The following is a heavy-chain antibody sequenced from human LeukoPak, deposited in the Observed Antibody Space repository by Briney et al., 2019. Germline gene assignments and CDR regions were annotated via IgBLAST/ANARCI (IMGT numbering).Heavy chain of an antibody. D-gene: IGHD3-10*01. CDR3: ARDPGVSGN. V-gene: IGHV3-21*01. CDR1: GFTVSSNY. J-gene: IGHJ4*02. CDR2: ISSSSSYI. Sequence: GGSLRLSCAASGFTVSSNYMSWVRQAPGKGLEWVSSISSSSSYIYYADSVKGRFTISRDNTENSLYLQLNSLRAEDTAVYYCARDPGVSGNWGQGTLVTVSS.